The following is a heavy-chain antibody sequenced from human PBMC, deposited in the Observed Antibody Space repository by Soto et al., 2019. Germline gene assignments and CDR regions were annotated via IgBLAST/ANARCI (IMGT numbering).Heavy chain of an antibody. CDR1: GFTFSRYA. CDR3: ASRYCSSTSCYVYYYYYMDV. J-gene: IGHJ6*03. CDR2: ISGSGGST. V-gene: IGHV3-23*01. Sequence: EVQLLESGGGLVQPGGSLRLSCAASGFTFSRYAMSWVRQAPGKGLEWVSAISGSGGSTYYADSVKGRFTISRDNSKNTLYLQMNSLRAEDTAVYYCASRYCSSTSCYVYYYYYMDVWGKGTTVTVSS. D-gene: IGHD2-2*01.